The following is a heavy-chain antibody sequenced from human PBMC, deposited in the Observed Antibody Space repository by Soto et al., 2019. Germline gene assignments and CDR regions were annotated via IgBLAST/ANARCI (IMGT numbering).Heavy chain of an antibody. CDR1: KFTITSYW. D-gene: IGHD6-13*01. CDR3: ARRGPGTYFDY. V-gene: IGHV3-74*01. J-gene: IGHJ4*02. Sequence: HPGGSLRLSCAASKFTITSYWMHWVRQAPGKGLVWVSRINSDGSSISYADAVKGRFTISRDNAKNTLYLQMNSLRVEDTAVYYCARRGPGTYFDYWGQGTLVTVSS. CDR2: INSDGSSI.